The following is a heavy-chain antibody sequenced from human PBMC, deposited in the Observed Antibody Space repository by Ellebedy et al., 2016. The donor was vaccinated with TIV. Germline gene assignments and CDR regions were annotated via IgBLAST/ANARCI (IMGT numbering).Heavy chain of an antibody. J-gene: IGHJ4*02. CDR1: GFTISDYA. D-gene: IGHD3-9*01. CDR2: ISYDGGISK. V-gene: IGHV3-30-3*01. CDR3: ARELTGYYVGY. Sequence: GESLKISCAASGFTISDYAMSWVRQAPGKGLDWVALISYDGGISKYYSDSVKGRFTISRDNSKSTLYLQMNSLRAEDTAVYYCARELTGYYVGYWGQGTLVTVSS.